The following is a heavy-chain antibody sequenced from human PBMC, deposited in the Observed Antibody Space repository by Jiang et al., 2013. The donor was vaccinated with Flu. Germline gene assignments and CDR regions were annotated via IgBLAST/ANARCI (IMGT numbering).Heavy chain of an antibody. D-gene: IGHD3-10*01. CDR1: AFTFSQYS. CDR2: ISYDGGKE. V-gene: IGHV3-30-3*01. J-gene: IGHJ3*02. Sequence: QLVESGGGVVQPGRSLRLSCVASAFTFSQYSLHWVRQAPGEGLEWVAVISYDGGKEYYADSVKGQFTISRDNSKNTLYLQMNSLRVEDTAVYYCAREYGGAFDIWGQGTMVTVSS. CDR3: AREYGGAFDI.